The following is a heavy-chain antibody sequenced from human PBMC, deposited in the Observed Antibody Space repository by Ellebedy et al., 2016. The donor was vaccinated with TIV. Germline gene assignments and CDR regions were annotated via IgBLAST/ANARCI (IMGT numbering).Heavy chain of an antibody. CDR3: ARTYYDSSGSHWYFDL. Sequence: TLSLTCAVYGGSFSGYYWSWIRQPPGKALEWLARIDWDDDKYYSTSLKTRLTISKDTSKNQVVLTMTNMDPVDTATYYCARTYYDSSGSHWYFDLWGRGTLVTVSS. CDR1: GGSFSGYY. J-gene: IGHJ2*01. V-gene: IGHV2-70*11. CDR2: IDWDDDK. D-gene: IGHD3-22*01.